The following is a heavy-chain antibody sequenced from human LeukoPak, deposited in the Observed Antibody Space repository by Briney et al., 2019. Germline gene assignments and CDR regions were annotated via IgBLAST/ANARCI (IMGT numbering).Heavy chain of an antibody. CDR3: AGDDIRFPGY. CDR2: ISGTSTYI. D-gene: IGHD3-16*01. J-gene: IGHJ4*02. CDR1: GFTFSDYY. Sequence: GGSLRLSCAVSGFTFSDYYMSWLRQAPGKGLEWVSYISGTSTYINYVDSVKGRFTISRDNAKSSLYLQLNSLRAEDTAVYYCAGDDIRFPGYWGQGTLVTVSS. V-gene: IGHV3-11*05.